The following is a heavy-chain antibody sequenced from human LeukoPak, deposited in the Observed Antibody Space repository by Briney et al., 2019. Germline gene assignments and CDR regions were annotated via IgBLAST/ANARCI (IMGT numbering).Heavy chain of an antibody. CDR3: AKNGDRGAYCTGGTCYPYFYYYMDV. CDR2: IRYDGSNK. CDR1: GFTFSRYG. V-gene: IGHV3-30*02. Sequence: GGSLRLSCGASGFTFSRYGMHWVRQAPGKGLEWVAFIRYDGSNKYYADSVKGRFTISRDNSKNTLYLQMNSLRAEDTAIYYCAKNGDRGAYCTGGTCYPYFYYYMDVWGKGTTVTI. J-gene: IGHJ6*03. D-gene: IGHD2-15*01.